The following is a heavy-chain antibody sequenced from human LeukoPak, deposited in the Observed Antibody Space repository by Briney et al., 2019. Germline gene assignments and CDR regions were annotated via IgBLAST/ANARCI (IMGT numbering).Heavy chain of an antibody. CDR1: GFTFSNAW. V-gene: IGHV3-15*01. J-gene: IGHJ4*02. D-gene: IGHD6-13*01. CDR3: TTGITAAGPRRRYFDY. CDR2: SKIKTDGGTT. Sequence: PGGSLRLSCAASGFTFSNAWMSWVRQAPGKGLEWVGRSKIKTDGGTTDYAAPVKGRFTISRDDSKNTLYLQMNSLKTEDTAVYYCTTGITAAGPRRRYFDYWGQGTLVTVSS.